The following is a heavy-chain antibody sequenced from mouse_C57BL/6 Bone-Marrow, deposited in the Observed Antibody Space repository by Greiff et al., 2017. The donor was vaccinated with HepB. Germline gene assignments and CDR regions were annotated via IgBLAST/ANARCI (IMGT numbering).Heavy chain of an antibody. CDR3: ARNYGSSYWYFDV. D-gene: IGHD1-1*01. CDR1: GYTFTSYD. Sequence: VQLQQSGPELVKPGASVKLSCKASGYTFTSYDINWVKQRPGQGLEWIGWIYPGDGSTKYNEKFKGKATLTVDKSSSTAYMELHSLTSEDSAVYFCARNYGSSYWYFDVWGTGTTVTVSS. CDR2: IYPGDGST. V-gene: IGHV1-85*01. J-gene: IGHJ1*03.